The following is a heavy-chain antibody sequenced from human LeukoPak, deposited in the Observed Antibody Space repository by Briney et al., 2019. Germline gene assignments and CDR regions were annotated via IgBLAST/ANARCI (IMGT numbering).Heavy chain of an antibody. V-gene: IGHV3-30-3*01. D-gene: IGHD6-13*01. CDR3: ARLVAAAGPSY. CDR1: GFTFSSYA. J-gene: IGHJ4*02. CDR2: ISYDGSSK. Sequence: GGSLRLSCAASGFTFSSYAMHWVRQAPGKGLEWVAVISYDGSSKYYADSVKGRFTISRDNSKNTLYPQMNSLRAEDTAVYYCARLVAAAGPSYWGQGTLVTVSS.